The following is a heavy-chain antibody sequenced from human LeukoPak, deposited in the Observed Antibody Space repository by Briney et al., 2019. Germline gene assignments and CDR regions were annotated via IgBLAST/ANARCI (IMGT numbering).Heavy chain of an antibody. CDR2: VSYDGDFK. J-gene: IGHJ4*02. D-gene: IGHD6-19*01. CDR1: GFVFSKYA. V-gene: IGHV3-30-3*01. CDR3: ARDPYSHDSSGFSYFLQY. Sequence: PGGSLRLSCVGPGFVFSKYAVHWVRQAPGKGLEWVAVVSYDGDFKLYGDSVKGRFTISRDNSQNMLFLQMNDLRPQDAATYFCARDPYSHDSSGFSYFLQYWGQGTVVTVPS.